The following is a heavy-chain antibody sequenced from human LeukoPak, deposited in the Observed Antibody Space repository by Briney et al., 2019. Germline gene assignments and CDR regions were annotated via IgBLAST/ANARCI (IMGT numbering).Heavy chain of an antibody. J-gene: IGHJ4*02. Sequence: SETLSLTCTVSGGSISSDYWSWIRQPPGKGLEWVGYIYYSGRTFYNPSLKSRVTMSVYTSKNQFSLKLSSVTAADTAIYYCARGFYSPAYWDQGTLVTVSS. CDR3: ARGFYSPAY. CDR2: IYYSGRT. D-gene: IGHD4-11*01. V-gene: IGHV4-59*01. CDR1: GGSISSDY.